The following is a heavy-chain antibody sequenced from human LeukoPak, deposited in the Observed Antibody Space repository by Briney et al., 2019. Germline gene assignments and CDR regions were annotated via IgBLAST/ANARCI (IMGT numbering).Heavy chain of an antibody. CDR1: GGSISSYY. V-gene: IGHV4-4*07. CDR2: IYTSGST. CDR3: ARDWATVTTFDAFDI. J-gene: IGHJ3*02. D-gene: IGHD4-17*01. Sequence: TSETLSLTCTVSGGSISSYYWSWIRQPAGKGLEWIGRIYTSGSTNYNPSLKSRVTMSVDTSKNQFSLKLSSVTAADTAVYYCARDWATVTTFDAFDIWGQGTMVTVFS.